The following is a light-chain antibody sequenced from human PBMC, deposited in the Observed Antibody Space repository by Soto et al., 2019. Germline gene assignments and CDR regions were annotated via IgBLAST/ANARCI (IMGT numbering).Light chain of an antibody. V-gene: IGLV3-21*04. CDR1: NLGSKS. CDR2: FDS. CDR3: QVWDKSSDHVV. Sequence: SYELTQPPSVSEAPGKTARITCGGNNLGSKSVNWYQQRPGQAPVLVIYFDSDRPSGIPERFSGSTSGNTSTLTISRVEAGDEADYFCQVWDKSSDHVVFGGGTKVTVL. J-gene: IGLJ2*01.